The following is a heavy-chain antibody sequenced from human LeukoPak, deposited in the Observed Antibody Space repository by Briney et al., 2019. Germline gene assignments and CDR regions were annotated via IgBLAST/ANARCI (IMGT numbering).Heavy chain of an antibody. J-gene: IGHJ6*02. D-gene: IGHD5-12*01. V-gene: IGHV1-18*01. CDR2: ISAYNGNT. CDR1: GYTFTSYG. CDR3: ARLGDSGYGHYYYGMDV. Sequence: GASVKVSCKASGYTFTSYGISWVRQAPGQGLEWMGWISAYNGNTNYAQKLQGRVTMTTDTSTSTAYMELRSLRSDDTAVYYCARLGDSGYGHYYYGMDVWGQGTTVTVS.